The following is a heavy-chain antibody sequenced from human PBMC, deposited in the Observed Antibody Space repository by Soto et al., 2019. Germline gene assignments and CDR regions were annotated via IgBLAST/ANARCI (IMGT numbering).Heavy chain of an antibody. D-gene: IGHD2-8*01. CDR3: RVTGVSEVGY. J-gene: IGHJ4*01. CDR2: IYPDSGGT. V-gene: IGHV1-2*02. CDR1: GYTFSGFH. Sequence: ASVKVSCKTSGYTFSGFHIHWVRQAPGQGLESMGWIYPDSGGTDYAQKFQGRVTMTRDTSISTAYMELSRLRSDDTAVYYCRVTGVSEVGYWG.